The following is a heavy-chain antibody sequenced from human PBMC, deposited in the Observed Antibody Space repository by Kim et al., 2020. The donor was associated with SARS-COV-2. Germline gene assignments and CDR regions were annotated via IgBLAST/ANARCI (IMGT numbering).Heavy chain of an antibody. D-gene: IGHD5-18*01. J-gene: IGHJ4*02. CDR2: ICGSGGST. CDR1: GFAFSNYA. CDR3: AKGGRLVDTSNFPFDY. V-gene: IGHV3-23*01. Sequence: GGSLRLSCAASGFAFSNYAMSWVRQSPGKGLEWVSAICGSGGSTYFADSVKGRFTISRDNSKSTLYLQMNSLRAEDTAVYYCAKGGRLVDTSNFPFDYWGQGTLVTVSS.